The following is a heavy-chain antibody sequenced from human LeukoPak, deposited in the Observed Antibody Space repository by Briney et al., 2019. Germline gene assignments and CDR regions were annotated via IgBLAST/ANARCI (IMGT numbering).Heavy chain of an antibody. CDR2: MNPNSGNT. D-gene: IGHD2-8*01. CDR1: GYTFTSYD. CDR3: AIGYCTNGVCYPDY. J-gene: IGHJ4*02. V-gene: IGHV1-8*01. Sequence: ASVEVSCKASGYTFTSYDINWVRQATGQGLEWMGWMNPNSGNTGYAQKFQGRVTMTRNTSISTAYMELSSLRSEDTAVYYCAIGYCTNGVCYPDYWGQGTLVTVSS.